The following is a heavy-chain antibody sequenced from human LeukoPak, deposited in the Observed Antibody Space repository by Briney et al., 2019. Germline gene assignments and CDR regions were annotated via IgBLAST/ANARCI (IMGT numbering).Heavy chain of an antibody. Sequence: GGSLRLSCAASGFTFSSYAMSWVRQAPGKGLEWVSAISGSGGSTYYADSVKGRFTISRDNSKNTLYLQMNSLRAEDTAVYYCAKKGRDGYLYLTGYPKDPFDIWGQGTMVTVSS. D-gene: IGHD5-24*01. CDR3: AKKGRDGYLYLTGYPKDPFDI. V-gene: IGHV3-23*01. J-gene: IGHJ3*02. CDR2: ISGSGGST. CDR1: GFTFSSYA.